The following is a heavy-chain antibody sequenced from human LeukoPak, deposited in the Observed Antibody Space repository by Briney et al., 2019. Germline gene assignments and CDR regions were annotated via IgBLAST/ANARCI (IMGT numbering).Heavy chain of an antibody. CDR1: GGSISSGCYY. CDR3: ATLQTIFGVVITSPDAFHI. D-gene: IGHD3-3*01. CDR2: IYHSGST. Sequence: SQTLSLTCTVSGGSISSGCYYWSWIRQPPGKGLEWIGYIYHSGSTYYNPSLKSRVTISVDRSKNQFSLKLSSVTAADTAVYYCATLQTIFGVVITSPDAFHIWGQGTMVTVSS. V-gene: IGHV4-30-2*01. J-gene: IGHJ3*02.